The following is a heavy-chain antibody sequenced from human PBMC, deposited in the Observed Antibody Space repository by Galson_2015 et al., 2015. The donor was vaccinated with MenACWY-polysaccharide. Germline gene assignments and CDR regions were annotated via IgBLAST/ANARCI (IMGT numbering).Heavy chain of an antibody. J-gene: IGHJ4*02. CDR2: ITSTAGST. D-gene: IGHD6-19*01. CDR1: GFTFSSFV. Sequence: SLRLSCAASGFTFSSFVMSLVRQAPGKGLEWVSAITSTAGSTYYVDSVKGRFTVSRDNSKNTLYLEMNTLRVEDTAVYYCAKCPSDTSGWYGAKSDYWGRGTLVTVSS. V-gene: IGHV3-23*05. CDR3: AKCPSDTSGWYGAKSDY.